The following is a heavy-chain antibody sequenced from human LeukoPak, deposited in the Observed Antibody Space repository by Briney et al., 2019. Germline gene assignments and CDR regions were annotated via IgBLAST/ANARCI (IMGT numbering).Heavy chain of an antibody. V-gene: IGHV3-21*04. CDR3: ARAQTYGDSRLLLDY. J-gene: IGHJ4*02. D-gene: IGHD2-21*02. Sequence: GGSLRLSCAASGFTFSSYSMNWVRQAPGKGLEWVSCISSSSSYIYYADSVKGRFTISRDNAKNSQYLQMNSLRVEDTALYYCARAQTYGDSRLLLDYWGQGTLVTVSS. CDR1: GFTFSSYS. CDR2: ISSSSSYI.